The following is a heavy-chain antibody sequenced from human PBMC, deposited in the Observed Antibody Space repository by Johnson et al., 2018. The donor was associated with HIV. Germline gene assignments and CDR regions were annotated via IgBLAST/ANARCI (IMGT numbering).Heavy chain of an antibody. CDR1: GFTFSNYC. D-gene: IGHD2-2*01. Sequence: EVQLMESGGGLVQPGGSLRLSCAASGFTFSNYCIHWVRQAPGKGLVWVSLISSDGSTTAYADSVKGRFTISRHNSKNTLYLQMNSLRPEDTAVYYCAREGNQLLGGNYAQRDVFDIWGQGTMVTVSS. J-gene: IGHJ3*02. CDR2: ISSDGSTT. CDR3: AREGNQLLGGNYAQRDVFDI. V-gene: IGHV3-74*01.